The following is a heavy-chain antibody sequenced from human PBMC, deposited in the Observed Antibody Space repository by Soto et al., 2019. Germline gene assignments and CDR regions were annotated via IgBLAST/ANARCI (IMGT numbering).Heavy chain of an antibody. CDR3: ARDDSSGSGGYFDY. CDR1: GGSISSGGYY. D-gene: IGHD3-22*01. J-gene: IGHJ4*02. Sequence: SETLSLTCTVSGGSISSGGYYWSWIRQHPGEGLEWIGYIYYSGSTYYNPSLKSRVTISVDTSKNQFSLKLSSVTAADTAVYYCARDDSSGSGGYFDYWGQGTLVTVSS. V-gene: IGHV4-31*03. CDR2: IYYSGST.